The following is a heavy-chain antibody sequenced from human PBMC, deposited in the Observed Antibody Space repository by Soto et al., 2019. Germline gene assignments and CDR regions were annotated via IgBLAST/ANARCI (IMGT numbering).Heavy chain of an antibody. D-gene: IGHD6-19*01. CDR1: GGSISSYY. Sequence: QVQLQESGPGLVKPSETLSLTCTVSGGSISSYYWSWIRQPPGKGLEWIGYIFYSGSTNYNPSLKSRVTISVDTSKNQFSRKLSSVTAADTAVYHCARGIAVAGTGFDYWGQGTLVTVSS. CDR3: ARGIAVAGTGFDY. CDR2: IFYSGST. V-gene: IGHV4-59*01. J-gene: IGHJ4*02.